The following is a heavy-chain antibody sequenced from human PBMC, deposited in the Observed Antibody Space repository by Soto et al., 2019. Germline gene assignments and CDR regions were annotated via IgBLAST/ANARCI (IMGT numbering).Heavy chain of an antibody. J-gene: IGHJ4*02. V-gene: IGHV3-30*18. CDR2: ISYDGSNK. CDR1: GFTFSSYG. Sequence: GGSLRLSCAASGFTFSSYGMHWVRQAPGKGLEWVAVISYDGSNKYYADSVKGRFTISRDNSKNTLYLQMNSLRAEDTAVYYCAKDGLKASVAGPDYWGQGTLVTVSS. D-gene: IGHD6-19*01. CDR3: AKDGLKASVAGPDY.